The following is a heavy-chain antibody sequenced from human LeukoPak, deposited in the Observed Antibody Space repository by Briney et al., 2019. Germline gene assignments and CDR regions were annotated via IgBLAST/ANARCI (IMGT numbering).Heavy chain of an antibody. Sequence: GSLRLSCAASGFTFSDYYMSWIRQPPGKGLEWIGEINHSGSTNYNPSLKSRVTMSVDTSKNQFSLKLSSVTAADTAVYYCARRRWTQLTMVRGVNSGFDPWGQGTLVTVSS. CDR3: ARRRWTQLTMVRGVNSGFDP. CDR2: INHSGST. J-gene: IGHJ5*02. V-gene: IGHV4-34*01. CDR1: GFTFSDYY. D-gene: IGHD3-10*01.